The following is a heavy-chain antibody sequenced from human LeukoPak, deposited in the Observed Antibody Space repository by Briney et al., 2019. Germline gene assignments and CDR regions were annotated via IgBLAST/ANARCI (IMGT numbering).Heavy chain of an antibody. V-gene: IGHV3-23*01. CDR2: ISGSGDST. J-gene: IGHJ4*02. Sequence: GGSLRLSCAASGFTFSSYAMSWVRQAPGKGLEWVSAISGSGDSTYYGDSVKGRFTISRDNSKNTLYLQMNSLRAEDTAVYYCAKVGGSSWFGFDYWGQGTLVTVSS. CDR3: AKVGGSSWFGFDY. D-gene: IGHD6-13*01. CDR1: GFTFSSYA.